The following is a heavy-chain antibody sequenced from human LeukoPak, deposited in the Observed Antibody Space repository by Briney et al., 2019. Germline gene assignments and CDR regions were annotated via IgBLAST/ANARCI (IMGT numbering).Heavy chain of an antibody. CDR2: INAGNGNT. Sequence: ASVKVSCKASGYTFTSYAMHWVRQAPGQRPEWMGWINAGNGNTKYSQKFQGRVTITRDTSASTAYMELSSLRSEDTAVYYCARERWEQPFDYWGQGTLVTASS. D-gene: IGHD1-26*01. CDR3: ARERWEQPFDY. J-gene: IGHJ4*02. V-gene: IGHV1-3*01. CDR1: GYTFTSYA.